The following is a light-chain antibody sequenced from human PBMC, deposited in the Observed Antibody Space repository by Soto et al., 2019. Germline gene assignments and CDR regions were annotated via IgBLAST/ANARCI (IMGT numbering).Light chain of an antibody. CDR2: GAS. J-gene: IGKJ3*01. Sequence: DIQMTQSPSSLSASVGDRVTITCRASQGISNYLAWYQQKPGKVPKLLIYGASTLQPGVPSRFSGSRSGTLFTLTISSLQPEDVATYYCQNYNSAPFTFGPGSKVEVK. CDR1: QGISNY. V-gene: IGKV1-27*01. CDR3: QNYNSAPFT.